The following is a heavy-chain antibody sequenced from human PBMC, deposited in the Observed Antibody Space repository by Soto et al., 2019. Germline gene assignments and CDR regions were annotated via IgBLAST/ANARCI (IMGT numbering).Heavy chain of an antibody. CDR3: AEDGIGIAAARNY. J-gene: IGHJ4*02. CDR2: ISGSADRT. Sequence: GGSLRLSCAASGFTFSSYAMPWVSQYPGKGLDWVSLISGSADRTYYTDSVKGRFTISRYYYIHTLYLQMSSLRAEDTAVYYYAEDGIGIAAARNYWAQATLVNVSS. CDR1: GFTFSSYA. D-gene: IGHD6-13*01. V-gene: IGHV3-23*01.